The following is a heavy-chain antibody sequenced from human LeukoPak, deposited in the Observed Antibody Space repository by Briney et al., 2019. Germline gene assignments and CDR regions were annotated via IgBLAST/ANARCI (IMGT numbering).Heavy chain of an antibody. Sequence: SETLSLTYSVSGGSIRNYYWTWIRQPPGKGLEWIGHVSNSGNTKYNPSLKSRVTISIDTSKKHFSLNLSSVSAADTAVYYCASRAFYDSSGLDFWGQGILVTVSS. CDR2: VSNSGNT. CDR1: GGSIRNYY. J-gene: IGHJ4*02. D-gene: IGHD3-22*01. CDR3: ASRAFYDSSGLDF. V-gene: IGHV4-59*08.